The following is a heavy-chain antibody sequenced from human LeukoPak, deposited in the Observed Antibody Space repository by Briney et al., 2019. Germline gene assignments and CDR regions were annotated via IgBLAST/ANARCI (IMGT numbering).Heavy chain of an antibody. V-gene: IGHV3-23*01. CDR2: ISGTGGT. Sequence: GGSLRLSCAASGFTFSSYAMTWVRQAPGKGLEWVSGISGTGGTKYADSVKGRFTISRDNSKNTLYLQMNSLRAEDTAVYYCAKEEPNSTSGSPIDFWGQGTLVTVSS. CDR3: AKEEPNSTSGSPIDF. D-gene: IGHD3-10*01. CDR1: GFTFSSYA. J-gene: IGHJ4*02.